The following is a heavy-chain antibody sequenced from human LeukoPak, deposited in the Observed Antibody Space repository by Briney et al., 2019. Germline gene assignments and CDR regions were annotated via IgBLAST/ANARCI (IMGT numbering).Heavy chain of an antibody. CDR2: ISSSGSTI. Sequence: GGSLRLSCAASGFTFSDYYMSWIRQASGKGLEWVSYISSSGSTIYYADSVKGRFTISRDNAKNSLYLQMNSLRAEDTAVYYCASDVLRYFDWLSDPWGQGTLVTVSS. CDR1: GFTFSDYY. V-gene: IGHV3-11*01. D-gene: IGHD3-9*01. CDR3: ASDVLRYFDWLSDP. J-gene: IGHJ5*02.